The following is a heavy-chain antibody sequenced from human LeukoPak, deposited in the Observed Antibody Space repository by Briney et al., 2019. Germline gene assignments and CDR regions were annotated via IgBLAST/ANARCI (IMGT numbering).Heavy chain of an antibody. CDR2: IIPIFGTA. CDR1: GGTFSSYA. J-gene: IGHJ4*02. V-gene: IGHV1-69*01. CDR3: ARRRGYSYGSLDY. Sequence: GASVKVSCNASGGTFSSYAISWVRQAPGQGLEWMGGIIPIFGTANYAQKFQGRVTITADESTSTAYMELSSLRSEDTAVYYCARRRGYSYGSLDYWGQGTLVTVSS. D-gene: IGHD5-18*01.